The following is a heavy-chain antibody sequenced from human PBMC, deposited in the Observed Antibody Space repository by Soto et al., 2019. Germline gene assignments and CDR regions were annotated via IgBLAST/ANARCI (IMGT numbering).Heavy chain of an antibody. Sequence: QVQLVQSGAEVKKPGDSGKVSCKASASTLTSYAIRWVRQAPGQGLEWMGGISAYNGNTHYAQKLQGRVTMTTDTSTSTAYMELRRLRSDDTAVYYCARAGVLSGSYGDYWGQGNLVTVSS. CDR1: ASTLTSYA. CDR2: ISAYNGNT. D-gene: IGHD1-26*01. CDR3: ARAGVLSGSYGDY. V-gene: IGHV1-18*04. J-gene: IGHJ4*02.